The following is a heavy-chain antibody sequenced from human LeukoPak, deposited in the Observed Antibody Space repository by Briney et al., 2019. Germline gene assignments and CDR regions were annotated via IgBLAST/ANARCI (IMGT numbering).Heavy chain of an antibody. D-gene: IGHD3-9*01. J-gene: IGHJ4*02. Sequence: GGSLRLFCAASGFTFSSYSMNWVRQAPGKGLEWVSSINSSSSYIYYADSVNGRFTIYRDNAKNSLYLQMNSLIAEDTVVYYCARVGFYDILTGYSKPFDYWGRGTLVTVSS. CDR2: INSSSSYI. CDR3: ARVGFYDILTGYSKPFDY. V-gene: IGHV3-21*01. CDR1: GFTFSSYS.